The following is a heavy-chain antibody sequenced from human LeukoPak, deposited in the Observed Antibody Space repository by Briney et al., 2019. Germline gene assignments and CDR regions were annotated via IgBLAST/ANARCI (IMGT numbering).Heavy chain of an antibody. CDR3: ARGHRGFSY. CDR1: GGTFSNYW. D-gene: IGHD3-10*01. CDR2: IKQDGSEK. Sequence: GGSLRLSCAASGGTFSNYWMSWVRQAPGKGLEWVANIKQDGSEKYYVDSVKGRFTISRDDAKNSLYLQMNSLRAEDTAVYYCARGHRGFSYWGQGTLVTVSS. J-gene: IGHJ4*02. V-gene: IGHV3-7*01.